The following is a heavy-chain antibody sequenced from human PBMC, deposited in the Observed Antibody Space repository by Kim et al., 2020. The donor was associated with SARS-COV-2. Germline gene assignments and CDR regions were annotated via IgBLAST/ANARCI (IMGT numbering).Heavy chain of an antibody. CDR1: GFTFDDYA. CDR3: AKGRSPEGYYYYGMDV. Sequence: GGSLRLSCAASGFTFDDYAMHWVRQAPGKGLEWVSGITWNRGSIGYADSVKGRFTISRDNDKNSLYLQMNSLRAEDTDLYYCAKGRSPEGYYYYGMDVWGQGTTVTVSS. CDR2: ITWNRGSI. V-gene: IGHV3-9*01. J-gene: IGHJ6*02.